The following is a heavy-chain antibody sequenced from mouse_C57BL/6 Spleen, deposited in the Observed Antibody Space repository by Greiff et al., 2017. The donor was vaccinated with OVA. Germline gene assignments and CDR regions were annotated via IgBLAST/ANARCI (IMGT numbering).Heavy chain of an antibody. J-gene: IGHJ3*01. CDR3: ARGGYDYDKAY. CDR1: GYTFTSYW. D-gene: IGHD2-4*01. Sequence: QVQLQQSGAELVKPGASVKMSCKASGYTFTSYWITWVKQRPGQGLEWIGDIYPGSGSTNYNEKFKSKATLTVDTSSSTAYMQLSSLTSEDSAVYYCARGGYDYDKAYWGQGTLVTVSA. CDR2: IYPGSGST. V-gene: IGHV1-55*01.